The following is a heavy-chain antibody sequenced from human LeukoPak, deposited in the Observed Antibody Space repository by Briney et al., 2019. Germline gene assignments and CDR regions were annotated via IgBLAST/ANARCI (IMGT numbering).Heavy chain of an antibody. CDR2: IYYSGST. J-gene: IGHJ5*02. D-gene: IGHD3-22*01. Sequence: SETLSLTCTVSGGSISSSNYYWGWIRQPPGKGLEWIGSIYYSGSTYYNPSLKSRVTISVDTSKNQFSLKLSSVTAADTAVYYCARGQYYYDSSGYRGWFDPWGQGTLVTVSS. V-gene: IGHV4-39*07. CDR3: ARGQYYYDSSGYRGWFDP. CDR1: GGSISSSNYY.